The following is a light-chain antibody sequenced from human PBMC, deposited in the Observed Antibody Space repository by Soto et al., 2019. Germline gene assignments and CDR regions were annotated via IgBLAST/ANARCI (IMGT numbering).Light chain of an antibody. Sequence: EIVMTQSPATLSVSPGESATLSCRASQGIGTNLAWYQQKPGQAPRLLIYAASTRATGIPGRFSGSGSGTEFALTLSSLQSEDFAVYYCQQYIYWPRTFGQGTKAEIK. CDR3: QQYIYWPRT. J-gene: IGKJ1*01. V-gene: IGKV3-15*01. CDR1: QGIGTN. CDR2: AAS.